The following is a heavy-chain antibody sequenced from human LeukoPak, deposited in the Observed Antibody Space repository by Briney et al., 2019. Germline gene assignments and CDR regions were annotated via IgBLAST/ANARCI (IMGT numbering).Heavy chain of an antibody. CDR1: GFTFSNYG. CDR2: IWYGGSNK. D-gene: IGHD6-19*01. J-gene: IGHJ4*02. Sequence: PGRSLRLSCAASGFTFSNYGIHWVRQAPGKGLEWVALIWYGGSNKFYADSVKGRFTISRDNSKNTLYLQMNSLRAEDTAVYYCARWRAGIAVAVDYWGQGTLVTVSS. V-gene: IGHV3-33*01. CDR3: ARWRAGIAVAVDY.